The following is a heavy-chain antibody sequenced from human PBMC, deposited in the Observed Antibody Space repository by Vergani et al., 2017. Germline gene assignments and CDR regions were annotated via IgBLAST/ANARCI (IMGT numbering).Heavy chain of an antibody. Sequence: QLQLQESGPGLVKPSATLSLTCSVSGASIRSSNYYWGWIRQPPGKGLVWIAIIYYSESTYYNPSLKSRVTISVDTSKNQFSLKLSSVTAADTAVYFCARHSTVEWLVKLGWIDPWGQGILVTVSS. CDR2: IYYSEST. CDR3: ARHSTVEWLVKLGWIDP. CDR1: GASIRSSNYY. J-gene: IGHJ5*02. D-gene: IGHD6-19*01. V-gene: IGHV4-39*01.